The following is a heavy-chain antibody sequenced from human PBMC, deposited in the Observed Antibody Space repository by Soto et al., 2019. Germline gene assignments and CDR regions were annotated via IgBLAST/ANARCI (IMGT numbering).Heavy chain of an antibody. D-gene: IGHD4-4*01. J-gene: IGHJ6*02. CDR2: LYYSGST. Sequence: PSETLSLTCPVSGGSISSYYWSWIRQPPGKGLEWIGYLYYSGSTSSDPSLKSRITISVDASKNQLSLKLSSVTAEDTAVYSCARDKEIDYSNDYGMDLCGQGTMVPVSS. CDR1: GGSISSYY. V-gene: IGHV4-59*01. CDR3: ARDKEIDYSNDYGMDL.